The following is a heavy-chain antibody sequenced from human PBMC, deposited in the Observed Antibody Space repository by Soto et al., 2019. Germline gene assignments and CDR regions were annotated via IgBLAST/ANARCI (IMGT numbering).Heavy chain of an antibody. CDR1: GYSITNGYY. CDR2: IYHSGST. Sequence: SETLSLTCAVTGYSITNGYYWGWIRQPPGQGLEWIGTIYHSGSTYYNPSLKTRVTISVDTSKRQFSLHLCSVTPDDTAVYYCARAGYFDSSGKSYGLDVWGQGTTVTVSS. CDR3: ARAGYFDSSGKSYGLDV. J-gene: IGHJ6*02. V-gene: IGHV4-38-2*01. D-gene: IGHD3-22*01.